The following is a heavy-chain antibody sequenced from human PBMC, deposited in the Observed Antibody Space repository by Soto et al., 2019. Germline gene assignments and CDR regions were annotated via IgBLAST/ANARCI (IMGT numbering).Heavy chain of an antibody. V-gene: IGHV3-48*03. J-gene: IGHJ4*02. CDR3: ARAAWSDEGWDH. CDR1: GFSFGDYE. CDR2: INQYGKIT. D-gene: IGHD1-26*01. Sequence: GGSLRLSCAASGFSFGDYEMNWVRQAPGQGLEWVSYINQYGKITYYADSVKGRFTISRDDAKNSLFLQMDSLRAEDTALYYCARAAWSDEGWDHWGQGILVTVSS.